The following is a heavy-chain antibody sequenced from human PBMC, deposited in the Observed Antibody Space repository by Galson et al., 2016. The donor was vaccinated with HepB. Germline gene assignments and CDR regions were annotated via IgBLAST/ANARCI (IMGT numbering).Heavy chain of an antibody. D-gene: IGHD3-3*01. CDR2: ISSTGGTE. CDR1: GFIFSDSY. CDR3: ARSGHHPYFDY. V-gene: IGHV3-11*01. Sequence: LSLSCAASGFIFSDSYMSWIRQAPGKGLEWVSYISSTGGTEYYAESVKGRFTISRDDAKNSVYLQMNSLRAEDTAVYYCARSGHHPYFDYWGQGALVTVSS. J-gene: IGHJ4*02.